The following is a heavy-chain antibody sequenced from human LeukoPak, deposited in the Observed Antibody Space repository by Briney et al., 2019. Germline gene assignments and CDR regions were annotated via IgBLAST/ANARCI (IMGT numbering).Heavy chain of an antibody. CDR3: VRDGSPNSGYYAFFDT. J-gene: IGHJ4*02. CDR1: GFTFSGHS. CDR2: ITSTATHT. V-gene: IGHV3-21*01. D-gene: IGHD1-26*01. Sequence: GGSLRLSCAASGFTFSGHSKSWVRQAPGKGLEWVSSITSTATHTYYADSVKGRFTISRDNTKNSLILQTSSLTVADTGIYYCVRDGSPNSGYYAFFDTWGQGTLVTVSS.